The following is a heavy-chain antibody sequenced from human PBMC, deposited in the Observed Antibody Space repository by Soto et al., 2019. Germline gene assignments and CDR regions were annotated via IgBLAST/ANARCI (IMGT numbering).Heavy chain of an antibody. CDR3: ARARSTVTTYVFDY. Sequence: QVQLQESGPGLVKPSQTLSLTCTVSGDSISSGDYYWNWIRQPPGKGLEWIGYIYYSWSTHYNPSLKSRVTISIDTSKNQFSLNLSSVTAADTAVYYCARARSTVTTYVFDYWGQGTLVTVSS. J-gene: IGHJ4*02. CDR1: GDSISSGDYY. D-gene: IGHD4-17*01. V-gene: IGHV4-30-4*01. CDR2: IYYSWST.